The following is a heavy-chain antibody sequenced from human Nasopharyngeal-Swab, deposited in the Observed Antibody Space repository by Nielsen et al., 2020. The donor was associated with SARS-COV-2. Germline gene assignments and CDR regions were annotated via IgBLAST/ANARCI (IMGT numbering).Heavy chain of an antibody. D-gene: IGHD4-23*01. CDR3: ARVDYGGNFGQNGFGVDDY. J-gene: IGHJ4*02. V-gene: IGHV1-18*01. CDR1: GYTFTSYG. Sequence: ASAKVSCKASGYTFTSYGISWVRHAPGQGLEWMGWISAYNGNTNYAQKLQGRVTMTTDTSTSTAYMELRSLRSDDTAVYYCARVDYGGNFGQNGFGVDDYWGQGTLVTVSS. CDR2: ISAYNGNT.